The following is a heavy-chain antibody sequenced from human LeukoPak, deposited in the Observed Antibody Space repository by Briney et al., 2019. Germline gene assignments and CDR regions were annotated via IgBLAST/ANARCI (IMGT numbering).Heavy chain of an antibody. J-gene: IGHJ6*04. V-gene: IGHV3-48*03. CDR1: GFTFISYE. CDR2: ISSSGSTI. D-gene: IGHD3-10*02. Sequence: PGGSLRLSCAAFGFTFISYEMNWVRPPPGKGLEWVPYISSSGSTIYYADSVKGRFTISRDNAKNSLYLQMNSLRAEDTAVYYCAELGITMIGGVWGKGTTVTISS. CDR3: AELGITMIGGV.